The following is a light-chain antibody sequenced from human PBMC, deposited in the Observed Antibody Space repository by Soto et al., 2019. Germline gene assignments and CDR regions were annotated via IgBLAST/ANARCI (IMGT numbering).Light chain of an antibody. CDR1: QSVSSIY. CDR3: QQYNTPWT. V-gene: IGKV3-20*01. Sequence: EIVLTQSPDTLSLSPGERATLSCRASQSVSSIYLAWYQQKPGQAPRLLIFGASTRATGIPDRFSGSGSGTDFTLIISRLEPEDFAVYYCQQYNTPWTCGQGTKVEIK. CDR2: GAS. J-gene: IGKJ1*01.